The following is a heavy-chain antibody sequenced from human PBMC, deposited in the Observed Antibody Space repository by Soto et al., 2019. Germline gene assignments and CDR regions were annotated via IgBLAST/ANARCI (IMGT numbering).Heavy chain of an antibody. CDR3: ARDPPGYSSGRAFDY. V-gene: IGHV3-23*01. Sequence: EVQLLESGGGLVQPGGSLRLSCAASGFTFSSYVMSWVRQAPGKGLEWVSNIISGGSTYYADSVKGRFTVSRDNSKNTLYLHMNSLTAEDTALYYCARDPPGYSSGRAFDYWGQGTLVTVSS. CDR1: GFTFSSYV. D-gene: IGHD6-19*01. CDR2: IISGGST. J-gene: IGHJ4*02.